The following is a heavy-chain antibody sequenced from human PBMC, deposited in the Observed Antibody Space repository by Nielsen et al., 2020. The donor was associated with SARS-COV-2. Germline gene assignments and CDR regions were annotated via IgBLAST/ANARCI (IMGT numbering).Heavy chain of an antibody. CDR1: GFSISDSG. V-gene: IGHV3-73*01. J-gene: IGHJ4*02. Sequence: GGSLRLSCAASGFSISDSGMHWVRQASGRGLEWLGRIRSKSHSYETVYAVSVRDRFTISRDNSKNTLYLQMNSLRAEDTAVYYCARDMNYFDYWGQGTLVTVSS. CDR3: ARDMNYFDY. CDR2: IRSKSHSYET. D-gene: IGHD2-15*01.